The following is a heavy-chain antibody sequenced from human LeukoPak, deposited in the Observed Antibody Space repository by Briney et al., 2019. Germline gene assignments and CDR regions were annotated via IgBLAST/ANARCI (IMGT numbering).Heavy chain of an antibody. CDR2: IYYSGST. V-gene: IGHV4-39*07. J-gene: IGHJ4*02. CDR1: GGSISSSSYY. Sequence: SETLSLTCTVSGGSISSSSYYWGWIRQPPGKGLEWIGSIYYSGSTYYNPSLKSRVTISVDTSKNQFSLKLSSVTAADTAVYYCARGGYCSGGSCYVKMDYWGQGTLVTVSS. CDR3: ARGGYCSGGSCYVKMDY. D-gene: IGHD2-15*01.